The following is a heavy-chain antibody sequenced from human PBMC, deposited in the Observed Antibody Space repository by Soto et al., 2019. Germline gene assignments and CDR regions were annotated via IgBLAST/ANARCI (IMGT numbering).Heavy chain of an antibody. CDR3: ARGSVVVVTATPHGGVDV. D-gene: IGHD2-21*02. Sequence: PSETLSLTCTVSGGSISSGDYYWSWIRQPPGKGLEWIGYIYDSESTYYNPSLKSRVTMSVDTSKNQFSLRLSSVTAADTAVYYCARGSVVVVTATPHGGVDVWGQGTTVTVSS. V-gene: IGHV4-30-4*01. J-gene: IGHJ6*02. CDR1: GGSISSGDYY. CDR2: IYDSEST.